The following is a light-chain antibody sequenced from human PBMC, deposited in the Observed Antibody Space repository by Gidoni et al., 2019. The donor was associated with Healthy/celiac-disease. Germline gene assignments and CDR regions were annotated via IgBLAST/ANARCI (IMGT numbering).Light chain of an antibody. CDR1: QIVLYISNNKNY. CDR2: WAS. V-gene: IGKV4-1*01. Sequence: DTGITQSQHSLAVSLGVRATINCKSSQIVLYISNNKNYLAWYQEKRGQTPTLLIYWASTRESGVTDRFSGSGSGTNFTLTTSSLQAAAVAVYYSQPYYVAPYTFGQGTKLEIK. J-gene: IGKJ2*01. CDR3: QPYYVAPYT.